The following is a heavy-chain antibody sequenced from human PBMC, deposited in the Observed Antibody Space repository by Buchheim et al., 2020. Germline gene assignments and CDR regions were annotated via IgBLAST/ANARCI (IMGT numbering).Heavy chain of an antibody. V-gene: IGHV3-7*01. J-gene: IGHJ4*02. D-gene: IGHD2-8*01. Sequence: EEQVVESGGGLVQPGGSLRLSCAASGFPFSTYWMNWVRQAPGKGLEWVANIKEDGCERNYVDSVKGRFTISRDNAKNSLYLQMNSLRAEDTAVYYCARDVANRLMGGVDYWGQGTL. CDR1: GFPFSTYW. CDR3: ARDVANRLMGGVDY. CDR2: IKEDGCER.